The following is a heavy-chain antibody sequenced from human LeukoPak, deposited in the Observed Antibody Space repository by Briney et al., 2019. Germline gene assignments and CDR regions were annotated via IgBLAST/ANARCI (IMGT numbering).Heavy chain of an antibody. CDR3: ARRPVTVSLDY. CDR2: INPNSGGT. V-gene: IGHV1-2*02. CDR1: GYTFTVYY. J-gene: IGHJ4*02. D-gene: IGHD4-11*01. Sequence: ASVKVSFKASGYTFTVYYMHWVRQAPGQGPEWMGWINPNSGGTNYAQKFQGRVTMTRDTSISTAYMELSRLRSDDTAVYYCARRPVTVSLDYWGQGTLVTVSS.